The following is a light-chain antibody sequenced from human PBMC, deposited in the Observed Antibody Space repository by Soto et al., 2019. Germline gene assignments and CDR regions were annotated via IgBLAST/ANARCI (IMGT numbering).Light chain of an antibody. Sequence: IVWRHAPSTLSLSPLARATLSCMSSQSVSSYLAWYQQKPGQAPRLLIYDASNRATGIPARFSGSGSGTDFTLTISSLEPEDFAVYYCQQRSNWPPITFGQGTRLEIK. CDR2: DAS. V-gene: IGKV3-11*01. J-gene: IGKJ5*01. CDR3: QQRSNWPPIT. CDR1: QSVSSY.